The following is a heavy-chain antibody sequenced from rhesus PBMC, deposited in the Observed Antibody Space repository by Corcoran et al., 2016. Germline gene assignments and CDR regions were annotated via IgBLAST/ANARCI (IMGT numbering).Heavy chain of an antibody. CDR2: ISGNTETT. J-gene: IGHJ5-2*02. CDR1: GVSLYGNY. CDR3: ARDAISLDV. Sequence: QVQLQESGPGLVKPSETLPLTCAVSGVSLYGNYWTWIRQSPGKGLDWIGYISGNTETTSYNPSLGGRVTISKDTSQNQFSLILTSVTAADTAVYYCARDAISLDVWGRGVLVTVSS. V-gene: IGHV4-147*01.